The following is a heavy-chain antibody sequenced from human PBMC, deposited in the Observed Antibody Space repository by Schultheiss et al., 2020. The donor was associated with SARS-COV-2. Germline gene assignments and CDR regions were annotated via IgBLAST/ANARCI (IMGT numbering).Heavy chain of an antibody. D-gene: IGHD3-22*01. V-gene: IGHV4-39*01. Sequence: SETLSLTCTVSGASVNSADYQWGWLRQTPGKGLEWIGRVAHNGNTHENPSLKSRITISIDTSNTKFSLKLSSVTAADTAVYFCARATPGDYYDSTGYFFDYWGRGTLVTVSS. J-gene: IGHJ4*02. CDR3: ARATPGDYYDSTGYFFDY. CDR1: GASVNSADYQ. CDR2: VAHNGNT.